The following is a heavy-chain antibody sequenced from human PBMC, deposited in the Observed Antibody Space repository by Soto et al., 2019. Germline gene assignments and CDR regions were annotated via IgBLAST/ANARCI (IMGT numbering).Heavy chain of an antibody. CDR3: ARDLPNFIPGRPNDAFDI. Sequence: GGSLRLSCAASGFTFSSYGMHWVRQAPGKGLEWVAVIWYDGSNKYYADSVKGRFTISRDNSKNTLYLQMNSLRAEDTAVYYCARDLPNFIPGRPNDAFDIWGQGTMVTVSS. V-gene: IGHV3-33*01. CDR1: GFTFSSYG. CDR2: IWYDGSNK. J-gene: IGHJ3*02.